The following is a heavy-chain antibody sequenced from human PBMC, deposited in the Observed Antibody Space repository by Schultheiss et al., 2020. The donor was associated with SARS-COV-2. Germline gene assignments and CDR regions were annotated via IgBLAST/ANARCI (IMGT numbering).Heavy chain of an antibody. CDR3: ASGRVGYFQDAFDI. V-gene: IGHV4-61*02. D-gene: IGHD2-2*03. CDR2: IYTSGST. CDR1: GGSISSGNHY. Sequence: SETLSLTCAVSGGSISSGNHYWSWIRQPAGKGLEFIGRIYTSGSTNYNPSLKSRVTISVDTSKNQFSLKLSSVTAADTAVYYCASGRVGYFQDAFDIWGQGTMVTVSS. J-gene: IGHJ3*02.